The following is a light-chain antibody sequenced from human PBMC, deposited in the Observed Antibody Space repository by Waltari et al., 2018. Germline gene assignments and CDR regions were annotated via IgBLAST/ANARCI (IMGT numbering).Light chain of an antibody. Sequence: SYELTQPPSVSVSPGQTARITCSGDALPKQHAYWYQQKPGQAPVLVIYKDSERPSGIAGRFCGSSSGTTVTLTISGVQAEDEADYYCQSADSSGTNVVFGGGTKLTVL. CDR1: ALPKQH. CDR3: QSADSSGTNVV. J-gene: IGLJ2*01. CDR2: KDS. V-gene: IGLV3-25*03.